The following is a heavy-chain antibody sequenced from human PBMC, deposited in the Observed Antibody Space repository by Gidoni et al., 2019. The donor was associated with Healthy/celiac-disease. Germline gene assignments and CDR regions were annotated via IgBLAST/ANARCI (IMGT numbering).Heavy chain of an antibody. Sequence: QVQLVESGGGVVQPGRSLRLSCAASGFPFSRYPMHWVRQAPGKGLEWVTLISYDGSNKNYADSVKGRFTISRDNSKNTLYLQMNSLRAEDTAVYYCVRSSSDRYYYYYMDVWGKGTTVTVSS. J-gene: IGHJ6*03. CDR1: GFPFSRYP. CDR3: VRSSSDRYYYYYMDV. V-gene: IGHV3-30-3*01. D-gene: IGHD6-19*01. CDR2: ISYDGSNK.